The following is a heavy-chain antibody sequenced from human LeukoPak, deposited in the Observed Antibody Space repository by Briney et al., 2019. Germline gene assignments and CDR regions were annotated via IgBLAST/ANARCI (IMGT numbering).Heavy chain of an antibody. V-gene: IGHV1-2*02. J-gene: IGHJ4*02. CDR1: GYTFTHNY. Sequence: GASVKVSCKASGYTFTHNYIHWLRQAPGPGLEWMGWMDSNSGGTKYAQKFQGRVTMTRDTSISTAYMELSRLGFDDTAVYYCARAPGIAAAGTWGSHDYWGQGTLVTVSS. CDR3: ARAPGIAAAGTWGSHDY. D-gene: IGHD6-13*01. CDR2: MDSNSGGT.